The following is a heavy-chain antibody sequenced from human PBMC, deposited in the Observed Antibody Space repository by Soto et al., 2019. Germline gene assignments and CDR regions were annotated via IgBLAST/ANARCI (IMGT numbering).Heavy chain of an antibody. CDR2: VYYRGNT. CDR3: AGLYPYESSGYHLNY. J-gene: IGHJ4*02. D-gene: IGHD3-22*01. CDR1: GGSISSYY. Sequence: PSETLSLTCAVSGGSISSYYWSWIRQPPGKGLELIVHVYYRGNTNYNPSLGSRVTISVDTTKNQFSLKLRSVTAADTAVFYCAGLYPYESSGYHLNYWGQGALVTVSS. V-gene: IGHV4-59*08.